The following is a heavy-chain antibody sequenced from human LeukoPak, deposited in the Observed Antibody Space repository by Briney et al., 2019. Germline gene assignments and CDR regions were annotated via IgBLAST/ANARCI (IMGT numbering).Heavy chain of an antibody. Sequence: GASVKVSCKASGYTFTSYGISWVRQAPGQGLEWMGWISAYNGNTNYAQKLQGRVTMTTDTSTNTAYMELRSLRSDDTAVYYCARGGPTYYYDSSGYFRVQGAFNFDYWGQGTLVTVSS. D-gene: IGHD3-22*01. V-gene: IGHV1-18*01. CDR1: GYTFTSYG. CDR3: ARGGPTYYYDSSGYFRVQGAFNFDY. CDR2: ISAYNGNT. J-gene: IGHJ4*02.